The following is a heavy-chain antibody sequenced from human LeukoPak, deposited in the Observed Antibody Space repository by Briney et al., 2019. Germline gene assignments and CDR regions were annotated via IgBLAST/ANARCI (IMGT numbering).Heavy chain of an antibody. D-gene: IGHD3-10*01. CDR1: GDSISNYY. J-gene: IGHJ5*02. CDR2: IHISGNT. V-gene: IGHV4-4*07. CDR3: ARDPYYYGSGSYRWFDP. Sequence: PSETLSLTCTVSGDSISNYYWSWIRQPAGKGLEWIGRIHISGNTNYNPSLKSRVTMSVDTSMNQFSLKLSSVTAADTAVYHCARDPYYYGSGSYRWFDPWGQGTLVTVCS.